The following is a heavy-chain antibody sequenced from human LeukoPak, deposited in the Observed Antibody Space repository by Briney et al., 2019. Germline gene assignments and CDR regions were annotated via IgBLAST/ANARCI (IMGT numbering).Heavy chain of an antibody. CDR1: GYTLTELS. CDR3: ATASTAARRVGNWFDP. CDR2: FDPEDGET. J-gene: IGHJ5*02. Sequence: ASVKVSCKVSGYTLTELSMHWVRQAPGKGLEWMGGFDPEDGETIYAQKFQGRVTMTEDTSTDTAYMELSSLRSEDTAVYYCATASTAARRVGNWFDPWGQGTPVTVSS. D-gene: IGHD6-6*01. V-gene: IGHV1-24*01.